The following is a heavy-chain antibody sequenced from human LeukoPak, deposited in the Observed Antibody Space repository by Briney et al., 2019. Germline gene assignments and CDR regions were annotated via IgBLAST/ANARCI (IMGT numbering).Heavy chain of an antibody. CDR3: AKRELVLGSVRYFDY. CDR2: ISGSGGST. V-gene: IGHV3-23*01. D-gene: IGHD6-6*01. CDR1: GFTFSSYA. J-gene: IGHJ4*02. Sequence: GGSLRLSCAASGFTFSSYAMSWVRQAPGKGLEWVSAISGSGGSTYYADSVRGRFTISRDNPKNTLYLQMNSLRAEDTAVYYCAKRELVLGSVRYFDYWGQGTLVTVSS.